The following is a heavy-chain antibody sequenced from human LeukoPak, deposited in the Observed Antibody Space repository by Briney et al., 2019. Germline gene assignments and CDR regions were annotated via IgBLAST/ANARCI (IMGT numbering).Heavy chain of an antibody. CDR1: GASISNYY. Sequence: SGPTLVKPSETLSLTCTVSGASISNYYWSWIRQTPEKGLEWMGHIHTSGESRYYPSLESRLTMSIDTSRNQFSLKLSSVTAADTAVYYCARLWFGELEEIYGMDVWGQGTTVTVSS. D-gene: IGHD3-10*01. CDR3: ARLWFGELEEIYGMDV. V-gene: IGHV4-4*09. CDR2: IHTSGES. J-gene: IGHJ6*02.